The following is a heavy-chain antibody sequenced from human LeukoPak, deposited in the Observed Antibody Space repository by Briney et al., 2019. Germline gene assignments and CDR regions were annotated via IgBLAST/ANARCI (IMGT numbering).Heavy chain of an antibody. J-gene: IGHJ4*02. Sequence: GASVKVSCKVSGYTLTELSMHWVRPAPGKGLEWMGGFDPEDGETIYAQKFQGRVTMTEDTSTDTAYMELSSLRSEDTAVYYCATVDSSGYYFYYFDYWGQGTLVTVSS. CDR3: ATVDSSGYYFYYFDY. CDR1: GYTLTELS. V-gene: IGHV1-24*01. CDR2: FDPEDGET. D-gene: IGHD3-22*01.